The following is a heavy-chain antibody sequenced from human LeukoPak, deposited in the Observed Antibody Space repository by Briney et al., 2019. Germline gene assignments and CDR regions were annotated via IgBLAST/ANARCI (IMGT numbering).Heavy chain of an antibody. CDR1: DDSIRSYY. CDR3: ARLEYYYDSSGTAPGAFDI. V-gene: IGHV4-59*01. D-gene: IGHD3-22*01. CDR2: IYYSGST. J-gene: IGHJ3*02. Sequence: SETLSLTCTVSDDSIRSYYWSWIRQPPGKGLEWIGYIYYSGSTNYNPSLKSRVTISVDTSKNQFSLKLSSVTAADTAVYYCARLEYYYDSSGTAPGAFDIWGQGTMVTVSS.